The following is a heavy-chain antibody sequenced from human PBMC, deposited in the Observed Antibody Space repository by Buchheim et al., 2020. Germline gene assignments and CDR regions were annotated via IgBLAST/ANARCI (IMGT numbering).Heavy chain of an antibody. Sequence: VQLQESGPGLVKPSQTLSLTCTVSGGSITSGRYYWNWIRQPAGKGLEWIGRTYTSGISNHNPSLTSRVTISVDASNNQFSLKLSSVTAADTAVYYCARDGDYNDYYYYGMDVWGQGTT. D-gene: IGHD4-11*01. CDR2: TYTSGIS. CDR3: ARDGDYNDYYYYGMDV. V-gene: IGHV4-61*02. CDR1: GGSITSGRYY. J-gene: IGHJ6*02.